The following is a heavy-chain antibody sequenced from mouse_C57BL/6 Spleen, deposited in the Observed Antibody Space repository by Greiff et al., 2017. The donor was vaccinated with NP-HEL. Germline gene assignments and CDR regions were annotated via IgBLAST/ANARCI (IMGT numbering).Heavy chain of an antibody. CDR3: TRETTTVVAFDY. CDR1: GYTFTDYE. J-gene: IGHJ2*01. V-gene: IGHV1-15*01. D-gene: IGHD1-1*01. CDR2: IDPETGGT. Sequence: LVESGAELVRPGASVTLSCKASGYTFTDYEMHWVKQTPVHGLEWIGAIDPETGGTAYNQKFKGKAILTADKSSSTAYMELRSLTSEDSAVYYCTRETTTVVAFDYWGQGTTLTVSS.